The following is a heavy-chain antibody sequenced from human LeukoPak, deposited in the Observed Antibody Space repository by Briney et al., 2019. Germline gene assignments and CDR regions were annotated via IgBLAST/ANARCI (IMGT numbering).Heavy chain of an antibody. CDR2: INTISSTK. J-gene: IGHJ4*02. D-gene: IGHD4-17*01. CDR3: ARGKIGYYYGDYDGY. CDR1: GFTFSSYD. V-gene: IGHV3-48*02. Sequence: PGGSLRLSCAASGFTFSSYDMNWVRQVPGKGLEWVSYINTISSTKYYAGSVKGRLTISRDNAKNSLSLQMNSLRDEDTAVYYCARGKIGYYYGDYDGYWGQGTLVTVSS.